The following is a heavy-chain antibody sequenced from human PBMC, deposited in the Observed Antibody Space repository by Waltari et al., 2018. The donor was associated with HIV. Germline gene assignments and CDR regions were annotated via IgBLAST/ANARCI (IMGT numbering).Heavy chain of an antibody. CDR2: IYYSGST. Sequence: QVQLQESGPGLVKPSETLSLTCTVSGGSISSYYWSWIRQPPGKGLEWIGYIYYSGSTNYNPSLKSRVTISVDTSKNQFSLKLSSVTAADTAVYYCARAAYGYTLDYWGQGTLVTVSS. CDR3: ARAAYGYTLDY. D-gene: IGHD5-12*01. V-gene: IGHV4-59*01. CDR1: GGSISSYY. J-gene: IGHJ4*02.